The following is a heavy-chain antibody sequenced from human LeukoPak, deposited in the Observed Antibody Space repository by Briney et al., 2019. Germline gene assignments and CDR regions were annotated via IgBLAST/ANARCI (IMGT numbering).Heavy chain of an antibody. CDR1: GGSISSGSYY. CDR3: ARIAVRDFDWSYYFDY. CDR2: IYTSGST. J-gene: IGHJ4*02. Sequence: PSQTLSLTCTVSGGSISSGSYYWSWIRQPAGKGLEWIGRIYTSGSTNYNPSLKSRVTISVDTSKNQFSLKLSSVTAADTAVYYCARIAVRDFDWSYYFDYWGQGTLVTVSS. V-gene: IGHV4-61*02. D-gene: IGHD3-9*01.